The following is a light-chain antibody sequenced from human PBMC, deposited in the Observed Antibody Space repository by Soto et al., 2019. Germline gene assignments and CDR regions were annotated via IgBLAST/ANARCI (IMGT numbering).Light chain of an antibody. CDR1: QTVARNF. J-gene: IGKJ4*01. CDR3: QQYATSPLN. V-gene: IGKV3-20*01. Sequence: EIVLTQSPGTLSLSPGERATLSCRASQTVARNFVAWYQQKPGQTPRLLIHGASNRATGIPERISGSGSGTDFTLIISRLEPADFAVYYCQQYATSPLNFGGGTKVEIK. CDR2: GAS.